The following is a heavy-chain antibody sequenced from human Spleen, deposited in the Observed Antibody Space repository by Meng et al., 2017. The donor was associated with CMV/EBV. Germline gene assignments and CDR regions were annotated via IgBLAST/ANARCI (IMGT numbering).Heavy chain of an antibody. J-gene: IGHJ6*02. V-gene: IGHV4-59*01. Sequence: SETLSFTCTVSGGSISSYYWSWIRQPPGKGLEWIGYIYYSGSTNYNPSLKSRVTISVDTSKNQFSLKLSSVTAADTAVYYCARGYSSSWYFCMDVWGQGTTVTVSS. D-gene: IGHD6-13*01. CDR1: GGSISSYY. CDR2: IYYSGST. CDR3: ARGYSSSWYFCMDV.